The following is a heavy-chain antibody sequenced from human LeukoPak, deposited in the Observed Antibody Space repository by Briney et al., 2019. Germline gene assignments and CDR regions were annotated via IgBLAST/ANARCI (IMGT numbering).Heavy chain of an antibody. J-gene: IGHJ4*02. CDR2: INYSGST. CDR1: GGSISGSSYY. V-gene: IGHV4-39*01. CDR3: ARHGNLLSPFES. D-gene: IGHD4-23*01. Sequence: SETLSLTCTVSGGSISGSSYYWGWIRQPPGKGLEWIGTINYSGSTYYNPSLKSRVTISVDASKNQISLKLNSVTAADTAVYYCARHGNLLSPFESWGQGTLVTVSS.